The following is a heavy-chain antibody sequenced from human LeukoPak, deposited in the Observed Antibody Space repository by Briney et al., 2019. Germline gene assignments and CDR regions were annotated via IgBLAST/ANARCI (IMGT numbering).Heavy chain of an antibody. V-gene: IGHV4-38-2*02. CDR2: IYHSRNT. J-gene: IGHJ6*03. CDR1: GYSISSGYY. Sequence: SETLSLTCTVSGYSISSGYYWGWIRQPPGKGLECIGSIYHSRNTYYNPSLKSRVTISVDTSKNQFSLKLSSVTAADTAVYYCARVPAYYYYYYMDVWGKGTTVTVSS. CDR3: ARVPAYYYYYYMDV.